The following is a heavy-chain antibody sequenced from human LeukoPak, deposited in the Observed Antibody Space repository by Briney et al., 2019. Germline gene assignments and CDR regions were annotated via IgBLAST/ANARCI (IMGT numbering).Heavy chain of an antibody. CDR3: ARDLGGYPFFMDV. V-gene: IGHV4-39*07. Sequence: SETLSLTCSVSGGSIRSGDHQWAWVRQPPGKGLEFIGSLDESGRPYYNRPLKSRVSISGDTSGNQFSLNLTSVTAADTAVYFCARDLGGYPFFMDVWGRGTTVIVSS. CDR1: GGSIRSGDHQ. J-gene: IGHJ6*03. D-gene: IGHD2-15*01. CDR2: LDESGRP.